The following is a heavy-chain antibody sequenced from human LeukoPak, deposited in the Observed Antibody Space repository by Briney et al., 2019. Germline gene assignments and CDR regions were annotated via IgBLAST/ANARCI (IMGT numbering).Heavy chain of an antibody. V-gene: IGHV3-11*04. CDR2: ISSSGSTM. CDR1: GFIFSDYY. D-gene: IGHD3-10*01. Sequence: PGGSLRLSCAASGFIFSDYYMSWIRQAPGKGLEWVSYISSSGSTMYYTDSVKGRFTISRDNAKDSLYLQMNSLRAEDTAVYYCVRGKANYGSGSDVWGKGTTVTVSS. J-gene: IGHJ6*04. CDR3: VRGKANYGSGSDV.